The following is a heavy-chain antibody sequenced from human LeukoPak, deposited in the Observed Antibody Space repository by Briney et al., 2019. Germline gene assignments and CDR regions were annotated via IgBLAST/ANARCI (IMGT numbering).Heavy chain of an antibody. J-gene: IGHJ4*02. CDR2: ISGSGRTT. CDR3: AKASFDILTSPAYFDY. V-gene: IGHV3-23*01. Sequence: GGSLRHSCAASGFTFSTYAMTWVRQAPGKGLEWVSAISGSGRTTYYADSVEGRFTISRDNSKNTLYLQMSSLRAEDTAVYYCAKASFDILTSPAYFDYWGQGALVTASS. D-gene: IGHD3-9*01. CDR1: GFTFSTYA.